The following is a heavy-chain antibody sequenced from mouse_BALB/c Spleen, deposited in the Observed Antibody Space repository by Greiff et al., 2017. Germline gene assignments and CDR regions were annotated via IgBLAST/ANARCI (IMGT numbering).Heavy chain of an antibody. CDR2: IDPANGNT. D-gene: IGHD2-1*01. Sequence: VQLQQSGAELVKPGASVKLSCTASGFNIKDTYMHWVKQRPEQGLEWIGRIDPANGNTKYDPKFQGKATITADTSSNTAYLQLSSLTSEDTAVYYCARGNYVGYYAMDYWGQGTSVTVSS. V-gene: IGHV14-3*02. J-gene: IGHJ4*01. CDR3: ARGNYVGYYAMDY. CDR1: GFNIKDTY.